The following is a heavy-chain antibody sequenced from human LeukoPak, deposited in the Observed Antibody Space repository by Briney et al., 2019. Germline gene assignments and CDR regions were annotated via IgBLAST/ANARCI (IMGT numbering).Heavy chain of an antibody. D-gene: IGHD4-17*01. CDR2: ISSSSSTI. V-gene: IGHV3-48*01. J-gene: IGHJ4*02. CDR3: AILTVTTAY. Sequence: GGSLRLSCAASGFTFSSYGMTWVRQAPGKGLEWVSYISSSSSTIYYADSVKGRFTISRDNAKNSLYLQLNSLRAEDTAVYYCAILTVTTAYWGQGTLVTVSS. CDR1: GFTFSSYG.